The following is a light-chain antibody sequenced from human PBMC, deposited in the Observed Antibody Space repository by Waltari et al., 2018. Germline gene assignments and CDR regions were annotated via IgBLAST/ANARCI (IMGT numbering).Light chain of an antibody. CDR1: ALPKKY. V-gene: IGLV3-10*01. Sequence: SYELTQPPSVSVSPGQTARITCSGDALPKKYAYWYQQKSGQAPVLVTYEDVKRPSGIPGSVSGSSSGTTATLTISGAHVEDEADYYCYSTDSSGHDRVFGGGTKLTVL. CDR2: EDV. J-gene: IGLJ3*02. CDR3: YSTDSSGHDRV.